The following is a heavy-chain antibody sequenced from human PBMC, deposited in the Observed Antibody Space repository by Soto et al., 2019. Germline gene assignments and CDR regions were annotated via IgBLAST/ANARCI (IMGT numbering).Heavy chain of an antibody. CDR1: GVSISSSNYY. CDR2: MDYNGNS. J-gene: IGHJ4*02. V-gene: IGHV4-39*01. D-gene: IGHD3-22*01. CDR3: VRSAFGYYDTSGYPLTDS. Sequence: LSLTCTVSGVSISSSNYYWGWIRQPPGGGPEWIGSMDYNGNSYQNPSLKSRVTLSVDTSKSQFSLKLRSVTAADTAVYFCVRSAFGYYDTSGYPLTDSWGQGTLVTVSS.